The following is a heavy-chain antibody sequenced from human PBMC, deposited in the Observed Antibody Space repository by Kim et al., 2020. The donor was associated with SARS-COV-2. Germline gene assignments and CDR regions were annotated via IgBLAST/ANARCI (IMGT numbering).Heavy chain of an antibody. Sequence: GGSLRLSCAASGFTFSSYNMNWVRQAPGKGLEWVSSISSSSSYIYYADSLKGRFTISRDNAKNSLYLQMNSLRAEDTAVYYCARGGNGWYEGSYYYYGMDVWGQGTTVTVSS. CDR2: ISSSSSYI. CDR3: ARGGNGWYEGSYYYYGMDV. D-gene: IGHD6-19*01. J-gene: IGHJ6*02. V-gene: IGHV3-21*01. CDR1: GFTFSSYN.